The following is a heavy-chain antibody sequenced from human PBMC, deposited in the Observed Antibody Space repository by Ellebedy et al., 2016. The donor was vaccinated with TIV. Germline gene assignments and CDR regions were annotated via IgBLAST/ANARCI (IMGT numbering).Heavy chain of an antibody. J-gene: IGHJ4*02. Sequence: ASVKVSCXASGYTFTSYAMHWVRQAPGQRLEWMGWINAGNGNTKYSQKFQGRVTITRDTSASTAYMELSSLRSEDTAVYYCARGISSGWFLIDYWGQGTLVTVSS. CDR2: INAGNGNT. V-gene: IGHV1-3*01. CDR1: GYTFTSYA. D-gene: IGHD6-19*01. CDR3: ARGISSGWFLIDY.